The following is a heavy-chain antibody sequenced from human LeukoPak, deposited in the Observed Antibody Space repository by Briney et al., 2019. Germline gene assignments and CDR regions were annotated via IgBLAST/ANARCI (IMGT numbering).Heavy chain of an antibody. CDR3: ARGFYSNYYGLDV. Sequence: PSETLSLTCTVSGVSISPYYWSWIRQPPGKGLEWLGYIYYSGSTDSNPSLKSRVTISEDTSKNRLSLRLSSVTAADTAVYYCARGFYSNYYGLDVWGQGTTVTVSS. V-gene: IGHV4-59*01. CDR2: IYYSGST. D-gene: IGHD6-13*01. CDR1: GVSISPYY. J-gene: IGHJ6*02.